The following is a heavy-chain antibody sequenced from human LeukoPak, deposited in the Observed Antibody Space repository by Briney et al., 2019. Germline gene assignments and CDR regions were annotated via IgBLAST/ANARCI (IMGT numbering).Heavy chain of an antibody. CDR3: AKDDRGNEAPFDY. V-gene: IGHV3-30*18. CDR1: GFTFSNYD. J-gene: IGHJ4*02. Sequence: GRSLRLSCAASGFTFSNYDMHWVRQAPGKGLEWVAVISYDGTNKYYADSVKGRFHISRDNSKNTLHLQMNSLRAEDTAVYYCAKDDRGNEAPFDYWGQGTLVTVSS. CDR2: ISYDGTNK.